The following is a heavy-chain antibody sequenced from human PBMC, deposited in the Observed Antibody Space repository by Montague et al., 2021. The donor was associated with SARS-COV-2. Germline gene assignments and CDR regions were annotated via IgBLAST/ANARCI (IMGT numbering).Heavy chain of an antibody. CDR2: INHSGST. CDR3: ARGSWHIVVVTAIRDGYYGMDV. Sequence: SETLYLTCAVYGGSFSGYYGSWIRQPPGKGLEWIGEINHSGSTNYNPSLKSRVTISVDTSKNQFSLKLSSVTAADTAVYYCARGSWHIVVVTAIRDGYYGMDVWGQGTTVIVS. J-gene: IGHJ6*02. CDR1: GGSFSGYY. D-gene: IGHD2-21*02. V-gene: IGHV4-34*01.